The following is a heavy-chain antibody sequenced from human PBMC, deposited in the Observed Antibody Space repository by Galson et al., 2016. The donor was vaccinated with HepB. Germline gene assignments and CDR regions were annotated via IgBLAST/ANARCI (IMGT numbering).Heavy chain of an antibody. CDR3: ATVLNSRWGDLFDN. CDR1: GFTFSSFV. Sequence: SLRLSCAASGFTFSSFVMSWVRQAPGKGLEWVSVISGSSTSINCADSVKGRFTISRDNSRNTLYMQMNSLRDDDTAVDYCATVLNSRWGDLFDNWGQGTLVTVST. J-gene: IGHJ4*02. D-gene: IGHD4-11*01. V-gene: IGHV3-23*01. CDR2: ISGSSTSI.